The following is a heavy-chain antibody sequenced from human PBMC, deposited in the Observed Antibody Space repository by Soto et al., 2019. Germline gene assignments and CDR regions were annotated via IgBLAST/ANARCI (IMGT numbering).Heavy chain of an antibody. CDR2: ISGSGGST. V-gene: IGHV3-23*01. J-gene: IGHJ6*02. Sequence: PGGSLRLSCAASGFTFSSYAMSWVRQAPGKGLEWVSAISGSGGSTYYVDSVKGRFTISRDNSKNMLYLQMNSLRAEDTAVYYCARDPEVWDESVATRPSSYYYGMDVWGQGTTVTVSS. D-gene: IGHD3-10*01. CDR3: ARDPEVWDESVATRPSSYYYGMDV. CDR1: GFTFSSYA.